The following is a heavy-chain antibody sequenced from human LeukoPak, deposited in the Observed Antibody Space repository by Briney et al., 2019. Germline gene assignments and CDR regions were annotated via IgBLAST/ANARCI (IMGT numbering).Heavy chain of an antibody. CDR2: IYYSGNT. CDR3: ARGDRCWYDSFDS. J-gene: IGHJ4*01. CDR1: GVALRNYS. V-gene: IGHV4-59*12. D-gene: IGHD3-16*01. Sequence: SGTLCLSCTVSGVALRNYSWSWGRQPPGKGLEWIGYIYYSGNTNYNPSLKSRVSISVDTSKNQFSLKLSSVTTADTAVYYCARGDRCWYDSFDSWGQGTLVTVSS.